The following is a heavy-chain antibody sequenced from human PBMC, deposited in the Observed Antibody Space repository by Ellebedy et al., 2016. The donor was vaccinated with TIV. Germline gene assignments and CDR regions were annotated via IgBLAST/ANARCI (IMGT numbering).Heavy chain of an antibody. CDR2: IYRDGSYT. V-gene: IGHV3-74*01. D-gene: IGHD5-24*01. CDR3: VRDGDAYNFDY. CDR1: GFTFSNYW. J-gene: IGHJ4*02. Sequence: PGGSLRLSCAASGFTFSNYWMHWVRQAPGKGLVCVSRIYRDGSYTNYADSVEGRFTISRDNAKNTVYLQMNSLRVDDTAVYYCVRDGDAYNFDYWGQGALVTVSS.